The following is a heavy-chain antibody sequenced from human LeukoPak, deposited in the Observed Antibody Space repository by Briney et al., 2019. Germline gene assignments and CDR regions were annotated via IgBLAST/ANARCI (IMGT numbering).Heavy chain of an antibody. Sequence: GGSLRLSCAASGFTFSSYATSWVRQAPGKGLEWVSVISGSGDSTYYADSVKGRFTISRDNSKNTLYLQMNSLRAEDTAVYFCAKRGSSVNATPRDYFDYWGQGNLVTVSS. V-gene: IGHV3-23*01. D-gene: IGHD2-15*01. CDR1: GFTFSSYA. CDR3: AKRGSSVNATPRDYFDY. CDR2: ISGSGDST. J-gene: IGHJ4*02.